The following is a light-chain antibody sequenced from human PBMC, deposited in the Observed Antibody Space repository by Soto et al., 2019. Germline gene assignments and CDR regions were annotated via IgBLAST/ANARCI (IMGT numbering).Light chain of an antibody. Sequence: QSALTQPASVSGSPGQSITISCTGTSGDIGSFNLVSWYQQHPGRAPHLIISEVTKRPSGVSDRFSGSKSGNTASLTISGLQAEDEADYYCCAYAGGSVYVLFGGGTKLTVL. J-gene: IGLJ3*02. CDR2: EVT. CDR3: CAYAGGSVYVL. CDR1: SGDIGSFNL. V-gene: IGLV2-23*02.